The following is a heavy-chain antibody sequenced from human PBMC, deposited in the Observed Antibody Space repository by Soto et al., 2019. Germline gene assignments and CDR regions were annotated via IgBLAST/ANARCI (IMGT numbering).Heavy chain of an antibody. CDR1: GFSFTNSA. V-gene: IGHV1-58*01. Sequence: SVKVSCKASGFSFTNSAVQWVRQARGQRPEWIGWIAVGSGDTHYAQRFQERVTITRDMSTDTAYMELRSLTSEDTAVYYCASDSYPFDLRSGLVRLDPWGQGTLVTVSS. J-gene: IGHJ5*02. D-gene: IGHD3-3*01. CDR3: ASDSYPFDLRSGLVRLDP. CDR2: IAVGSGDT.